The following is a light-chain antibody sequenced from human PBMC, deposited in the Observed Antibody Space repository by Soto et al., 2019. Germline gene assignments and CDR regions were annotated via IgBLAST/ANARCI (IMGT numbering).Light chain of an antibody. J-gene: IGLJ1*01. CDR1: SSDVGGYNY. V-gene: IGLV2-11*01. Sequence: QSVLTQPRSVSGSPGQSVTISCTGTSSDVGGYNYVSWYQQHPGKAPKLMIYDVGKRPSGVPDRFSGSKSDNTASLPISGLQAEDEADYYCCSYARSYTRVFGAGTKVTVL. CDR2: DVG. CDR3: CSYARSYTRV.